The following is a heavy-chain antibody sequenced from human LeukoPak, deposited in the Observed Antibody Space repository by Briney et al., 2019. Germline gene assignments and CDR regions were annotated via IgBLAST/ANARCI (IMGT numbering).Heavy chain of an antibody. V-gene: IGHV3-53*01. J-gene: IGHJ4*02. Sequence: GGSLRLSCAASGLSVSNKYMSWVRQAPGKGPEWVSFIYSDGRTYYTDSVKGRFTISRDNSKNTLYLQMNSLRTEDTAMYYCASASGREAAGYLLGLFDYWGQGTLVTVSS. CDR3: ASASGREAAGYLLGLFDY. D-gene: IGHD6-13*01. CDR1: GLSVSNKY. CDR2: IYSDGRT.